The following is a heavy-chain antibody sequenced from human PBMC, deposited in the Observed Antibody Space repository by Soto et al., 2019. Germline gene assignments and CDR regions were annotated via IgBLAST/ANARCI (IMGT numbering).Heavy chain of an antibody. D-gene: IGHD1-1*01. CDR3: ARGYFAFDI. CDR2: ISAYNGNT. V-gene: IGHV1-18*01. J-gene: IGHJ3*02. Sequence: GASVKVSCKASGYTFTNFGISWVRQAPGQGLEWMGWISAYNGNTNYAQKFQGRVTMTRDTSTSTVYMELSSLRSEDTAVYYCARGYFAFDIWGQGTMVTVSS. CDR1: GYTFTNFG.